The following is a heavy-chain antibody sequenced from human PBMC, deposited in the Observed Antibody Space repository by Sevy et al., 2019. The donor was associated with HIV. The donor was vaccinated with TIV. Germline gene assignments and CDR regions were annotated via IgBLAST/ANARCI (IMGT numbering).Heavy chain of an antibody. D-gene: IGHD3-10*01. Sequence: GGSLRLSCVASGFTFRDFSMNWVRQAPGKGLEWLSYISRTSSTIYYADSVKGRFTISRDNAMNSLYLQMDSLRDEDTAVYYCARGHVFRDYWGQGALVTVSS. J-gene: IGHJ4*02. CDR2: ISRTSSTI. V-gene: IGHV3-48*02. CDR3: ARGHVFRDY. CDR1: GFTFRDFS.